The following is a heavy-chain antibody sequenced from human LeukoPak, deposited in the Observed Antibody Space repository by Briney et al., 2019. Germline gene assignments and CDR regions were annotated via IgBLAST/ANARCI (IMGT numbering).Heavy chain of an antibody. Sequence: HGESLKISCKGSGYSFTSYWIGWVRQMPGKGLEWVGIIYPDDSDTRYSPSFQGQVTISADKSINTAYLQWSSLKVSDTAIYYCARGRGYSYNYYYFDYWGQGALVTVSS. CDR3: ARGRGYSYNYYYFDY. J-gene: IGHJ4*02. CDR1: GYSFTSYW. CDR2: IYPDDSDT. D-gene: IGHD5-12*01. V-gene: IGHV5-51*01.